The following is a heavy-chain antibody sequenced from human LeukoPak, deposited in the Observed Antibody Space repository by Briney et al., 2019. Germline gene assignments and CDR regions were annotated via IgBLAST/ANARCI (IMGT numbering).Heavy chain of an antibody. V-gene: IGHV3-33*06. CDR3: AKAPPYCGGDCYSASDWFDP. Sequence: GRSLRLSCAASGFSIRSYGMHWVRQAPGKGLEWVAVIWYDGSNKFYADSVKGRFTISRDSSKSTLYLQMSSLRAEDTAVYYCAKAPPYCGGDCYSASDWFDPWGQGTLVTVSS. CDR1: GFSIRSYG. J-gene: IGHJ5*02. D-gene: IGHD2-21*02. CDR2: IWYDGSNK.